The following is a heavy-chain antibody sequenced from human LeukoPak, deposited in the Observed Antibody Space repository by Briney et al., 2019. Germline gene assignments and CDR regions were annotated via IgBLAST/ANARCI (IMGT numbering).Heavy chain of an antibody. D-gene: IGHD1-26*01. Sequence: GESLKISCEGSGYSFSTYWIAWVRQMPGKGLEWMGIIYPGDSDTRYSPSFQGQVTISADKSISTAYLQWSSLKASDTAMYYCAGLAIVGATRSYFDYWGQGTLVTVSS. CDR3: AGLAIVGATRSYFDY. CDR1: GYSFSTYW. V-gene: IGHV5-51*01. CDR2: IYPGDSDT. J-gene: IGHJ4*02.